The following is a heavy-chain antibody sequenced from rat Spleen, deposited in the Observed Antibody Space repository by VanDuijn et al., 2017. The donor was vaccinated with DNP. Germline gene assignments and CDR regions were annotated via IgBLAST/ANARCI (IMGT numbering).Heavy chain of an antibody. CDR3: ARSYYTTWIAY. CDR2: IGPGSGGA. J-gene: IGHJ3*01. CDR1: AYTFTSYY. V-gene: IGHV1-43*01. Sequence: QVQLQQSGVELAKPGSSVKISCKASAYTFTSYYISWIKQTTGQALEWTGHIGPGSGGAKYNEKFKGKATLTVGKSSSTAFMQLSSLTPDDSAVYYCARSYYTTWIAYWGQGTLVTVSS. D-gene: IGHD1-2*01.